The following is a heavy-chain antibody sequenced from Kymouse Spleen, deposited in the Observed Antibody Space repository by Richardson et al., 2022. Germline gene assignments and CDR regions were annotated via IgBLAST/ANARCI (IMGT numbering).Heavy chain of an antibody. CDR3: ARERGSYSR*ILPA. J-gene: IGHJ1*01. Sequence: EVQLVESGGGLVQPGGSLRLSCAASGFTFSSYDMHWVRQATGKGLEWVSAIGTAGDTYYPGSVKGRFTISRENAKNSLYLQMNSLRAGDTAVYYCARERGSYSR*ILPALGPGHPGHRLL. CDR2: IGTAGDT. CDR1: GFTFSSYD. D-gene: IGHD1-26*01. V-gene: IGHV3-13*01.